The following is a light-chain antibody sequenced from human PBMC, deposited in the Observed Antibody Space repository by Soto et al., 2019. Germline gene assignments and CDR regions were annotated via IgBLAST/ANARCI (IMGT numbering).Light chain of an antibody. V-gene: IGLV2-14*01. CDR2: DVN. J-gene: IGLJ2*01. CDR3: SSYTSSSTLVG. CDR1: SSDVGGYNY. Sequence: QSALTQPASVSGSPGQSITISCTGTSSDVGGYNYVSWYQQHPGKAPKLMIYDVNNRPSGVSNRFSGSKSGNTASLTISGLQAEDEADYYCSSYTSSSTLVGFGGGTKVTVL.